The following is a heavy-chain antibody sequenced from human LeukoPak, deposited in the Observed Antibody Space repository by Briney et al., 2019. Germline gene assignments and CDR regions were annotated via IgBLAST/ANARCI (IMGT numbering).Heavy chain of an antibody. CDR3: AKAMTTVTTTLYFDY. Sequence: GGSLRLSCAASGFTFSSYGMHWVRQAPGKGLEWVAFIRYDGSNKYYADSVKGRFTISRDNSKNTLYLQMNSLRAEDTAVYYCAKAMTTVTTTLYFDYWGQGTLVTVSS. D-gene: IGHD4-17*01. V-gene: IGHV3-30*02. CDR1: GFTFSSYG. CDR2: IRYDGSNK. J-gene: IGHJ4*02.